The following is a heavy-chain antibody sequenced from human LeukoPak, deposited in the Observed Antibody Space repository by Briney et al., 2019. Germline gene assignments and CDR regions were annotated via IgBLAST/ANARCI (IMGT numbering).Heavy chain of an antibody. Sequence: ASVKVSCKASGYTFTSYYMHWVRQAPGQGLEWMGIINPSGGSTSYAQKFQGRVTMTRDTSTSTVYMELSSLRSEDTAVYYCARDQATPYHEGPQNAFDIWGQGTMVTVSS. J-gene: IGHJ3*02. CDR2: INPSGGST. V-gene: IGHV1-46*01. CDR1: GYTFTSYY. CDR3: ARDQATPYHEGPQNAFDI. D-gene: IGHD5-12*01.